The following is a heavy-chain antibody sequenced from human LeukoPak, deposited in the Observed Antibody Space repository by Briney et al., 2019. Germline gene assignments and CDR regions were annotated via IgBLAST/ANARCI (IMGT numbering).Heavy chain of an antibody. Sequence: GSLRLSCAASGFTFSSYAMSWVRQAPGKGLEWIGSIYYSGSTYYDPSLKSRVTMSVDTSKNQFSLRLNSVTAADTAVYYCARDFLLQSEGLFDYWGQGTLVTVSS. CDR2: IYYSGST. V-gene: IGHV4-39*07. CDR3: ARDFLLQSEGLFDY. D-gene: IGHD4-11*01. J-gene: IGHJ4*02. CDR1: GFTFSSYA.